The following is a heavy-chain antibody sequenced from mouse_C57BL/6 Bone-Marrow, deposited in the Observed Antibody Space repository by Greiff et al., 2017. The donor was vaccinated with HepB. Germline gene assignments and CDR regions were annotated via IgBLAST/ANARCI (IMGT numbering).Heavy chain of an antibody. CDR1: GFNIKDDY. CDR2: IDPENGDT. CDR3: TTTAQDYAMDY. J-gene: IGHJ4*01. Sequence: VQLQQSGAELVRPGASVKLSCTASGFNIKDDYMHWVKQRPEQGLEWIGWIDPENGDTEYASKFQGKATITADTSSNTAYLQLSSLTSEDTAVYYCTTTAQDYAMDYCGQGTSVTVSS. V-gene: IGHV14-4*01. D-gene: IGHD3-2*02.